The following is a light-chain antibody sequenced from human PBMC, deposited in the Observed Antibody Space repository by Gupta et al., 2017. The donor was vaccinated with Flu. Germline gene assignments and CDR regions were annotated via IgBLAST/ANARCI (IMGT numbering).Light chain of an antibody. CDR1: KSVSSN. CDR2: GAS. CDR3: QQYNNWPPYS. J-gene: IGKJ2*03. V-gene: IGKV3-15*01. Sequence: EIVMSQSSATLSVSPGERATLPCRASKSVSSNLSWYQQKPGQAPRLLIYGASTRAIGIPARFSGGGAGTEFTLTISRLQSEDYAVYYCQQYNNWPPYSFGQGTKLEIK.